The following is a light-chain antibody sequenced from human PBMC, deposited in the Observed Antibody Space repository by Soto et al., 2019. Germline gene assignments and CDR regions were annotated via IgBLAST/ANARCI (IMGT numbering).Light chain of an antibody. CDR2: DAS. J-gene: IGKJ1*01. V-gene: IGKV1-5*01. Sequence: DIQMTQSPSTLSASVGDRVIITCRASQSISRWLAWYQQKPGKAPKLLIYDASSLQTGAPSRFSGSGSGSEFTLTISSLQPDDFATYYCQQYNPYSPRTFGQGTKVEIK. CDR3: QQYNPYSPRT. CDR1: QSISRW.